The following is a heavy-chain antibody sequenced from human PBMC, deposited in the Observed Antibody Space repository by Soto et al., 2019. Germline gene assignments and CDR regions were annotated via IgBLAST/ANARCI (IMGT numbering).Heavy chain of an antibody. CDR1: GYTFTGYY. Sequence: ASVKVSCKASGYTFTGYYMHWVRQAPGQGLEWMGWINPNSGGTNYAQKFQGRVTMTRDTSISTAYMELSRLRSDDTAVYYCARAAPPNYYYYGVDVWGQGTTVTVSS. CDR2: INPNSGGT. D-gene: IGHD6-6*01. CDR3: ARAAPPNYYYYGVDV. V-gene: IGHV1-2*02. J-gene: IGHJ6*02.